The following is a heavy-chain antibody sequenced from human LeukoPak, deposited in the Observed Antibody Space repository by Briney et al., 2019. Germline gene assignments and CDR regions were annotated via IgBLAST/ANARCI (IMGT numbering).Heavy chain of an antibody. V-gene: IGHV3-48*03. Sequence: GGSLRLSCAASGFTFSSYEMNWVRQAPGKGLEWVSYISSSGSTIYYADSVKGRFTISRDNAKNSLYLQMNSLRAEDTAVYYCAAILGYCTNGVCYTGYYGMGVWGQGTTVTVSS. CDR2: ISSSGSTI. CDR1: GFTFSSYE. J-gene: IGHJ6*02. D-gene: IGHD2-8*01. CDR3: AAILGYCTNGVCYTGYYGMGV.